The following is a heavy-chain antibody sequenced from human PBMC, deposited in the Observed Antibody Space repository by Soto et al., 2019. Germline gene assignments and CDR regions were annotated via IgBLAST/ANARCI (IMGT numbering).Heavy chain of an antibody. CDR2: IYYSGST. D-gene: IGHD3-3*01. V-gene: IGHV4-39*01. Sequence: SETLSLTCTVSGGSISSSSYYWGWIRQPPGKGLEWIGSIYYSGSTYYNPSLKSRVTISVDTSKNQFSLKLSSVTAADTAVYYCARQLYYDFWSGYYESPPYYFDYWGQGTLVTVSS. CDR3: ARQLYYDFWSGYYESPPYYFDY. CDR1: GGSISSSSYY. J-gene: IGHJ4*02.